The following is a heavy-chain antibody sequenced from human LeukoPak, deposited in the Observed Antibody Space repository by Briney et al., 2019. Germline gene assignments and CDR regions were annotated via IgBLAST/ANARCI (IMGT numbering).Heavy chain of an antibody. J-gene: IGHJ4*02. CDR2: IYYSGST. Sequence: SEALSLTCTVSGGSISSYYWSWIRQPPGKGLEWIGYIYYSGSTNYNPSLKSRVTISVDTSKNQFSLKLSSVTAADTAVYYCARQKYSYGLSPFDYWGQGTLVTVSS. CDR1: GGSISSYY. V-gene: IGHV4-59*08. CDR3: ARQKYSYGLSPFDY. D-gene: IGHD5-18*01.